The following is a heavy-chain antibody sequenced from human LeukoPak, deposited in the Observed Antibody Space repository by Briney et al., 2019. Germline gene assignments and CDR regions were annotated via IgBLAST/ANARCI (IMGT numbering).Heavy chain of an antibody. D-gene: IGHD3-16*01. J-gene: IGHJ3*02. V-gene: IGHV1-2*04. CDR3: ARHLGGSRAKGAFDI. CDR1: GYTFTGYY. CDR2: INPNSGGT. Sequence: GASVKVSCKASGYTFTGYYMHWVRQAPGQGLEWMGWINPNSGGTNYAQKFQGWVTMTRDTSICTAYMELSRLRSDDTAVYYCARHLGGSRAKGAFDIWGQGTMVTVSS.